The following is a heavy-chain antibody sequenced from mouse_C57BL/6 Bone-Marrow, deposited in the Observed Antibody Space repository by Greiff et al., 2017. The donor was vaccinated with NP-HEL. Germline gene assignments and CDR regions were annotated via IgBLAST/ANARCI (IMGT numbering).Heavy chain of an antibody. CDR3: ARDNYWYFDV. Sequence: EVKLVESGGGLVQSGRSLRLSCATSGFTFSDFYMEWVRQAPGKGLEWIAASRNKANDYTTEYSAYVKGRFIVSRDTSPSILYLQMNALRAEDTAIYYCARDNYWYFDVWGTGTTVTVSS. V-gene: IGHV7-1*01. CDR1: GFTFSDFY. J-gene: IGHJ1*03. CDR2: SRNKANDYTT.